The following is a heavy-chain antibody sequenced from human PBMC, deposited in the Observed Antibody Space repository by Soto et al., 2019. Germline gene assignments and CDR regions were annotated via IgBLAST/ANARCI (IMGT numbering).Heavy chain of an antibody. CDR1: GFTFSSYA. CDR2: ISYDGSSK. V-gene: IGHV3-30-3*01. Sequence: GVTLRLSCAASGFTFSSYAMHWVRQAPGKGLKCVAVISYDGSSKYNADSVKGRFTISRDNSKKTLFLQMNSLRAEDTAVYYCARSGGDSFGYPLDYWGQGTPVTVSS. J-gene: IGHJ4*02. CDR3: ARSGGDSFGYPLDY. D-gene: IGHD5-18*01.